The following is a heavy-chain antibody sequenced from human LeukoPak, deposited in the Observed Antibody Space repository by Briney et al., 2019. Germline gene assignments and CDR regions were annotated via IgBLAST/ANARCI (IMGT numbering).Heavy chain of an antibody. Sequence: ASVKVSCKASGYTFTSYGISWVRQAPGQGLEWMGWISAHDGNTNYAQKLQGRVTMTTDTSTSTAYMELRSLRSDDTAVYYCARDRRRYCSGGSCYSDCWGQGTLVTV. CDR3: ARDRRRYCSGGSCYSDC. V-gene: IGHV1-18*01. CDR2: ISAHDGNT. D-gene: IGHD2-15*01. J-gene: IGHJ4*02. CDR1: GYTFTSYG.